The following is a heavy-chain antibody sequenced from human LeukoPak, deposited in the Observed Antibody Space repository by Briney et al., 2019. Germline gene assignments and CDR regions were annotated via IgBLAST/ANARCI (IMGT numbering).Heavy chain of an antibody. J-gene: IGHJ4*02. D-gene: IGHD3-3*01. CDR2: IIPIFGTA. V-gene: IGHV1-69*01. CDR1: GGTFSSYA. Sequence: ASVKVSCKASGGTFSSYAISWVRQAPGQGLEWMGGIIPIFGTANYAQKFQGRVTITADESTSTAYMELSSLRSEDTAVYYCASGYDFWGGYYSYWGQGTLVTVSS. CDR3: ASGYDFWGGYYSY.